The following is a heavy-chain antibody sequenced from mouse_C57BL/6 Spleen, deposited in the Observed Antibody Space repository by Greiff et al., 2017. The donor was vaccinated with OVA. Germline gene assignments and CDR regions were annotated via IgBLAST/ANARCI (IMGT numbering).Heavy chain of an antibody. CDR3: AREYYGSSYDWYFDV. CDR1: GFNIKNTY. CDR2: IDPANGNT. D-gene: IGHD1-1*01. J-gene: IGHJ1*03. V-gene: IGHV14-3*01. Sequence: VQLQQPVAELVRPGASVKLSCTASGFNIKNTYMHWVKQRPEQGLEWIGRIDPANGNTKYAPKFQGKATITADTSSNTAYLQLSSLTSEDTAIYYCAREYYGSSYDWYFDVWGTGTTVTVSS.